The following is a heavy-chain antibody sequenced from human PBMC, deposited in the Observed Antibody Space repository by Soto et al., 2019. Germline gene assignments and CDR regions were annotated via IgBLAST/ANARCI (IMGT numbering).Heavy chain of an antibody. J-gene: IGHJ5*02. D-gene: IGHD2-2*02. Sequence: QVQLQESGPGLVKPSQTRSLTCTVSGGSISSGGYYWSWIRQHPGKGLEGIGYIYYSGSTYYNPSLKSRVTISVDTSKNQFSLERSAVTAADTAVYYCARARVPAAIDWFDPWGQGTLVTVSS. V-gene: IGHV4-31*03. CDR2: IYYSGST. CDR1: GGSISSGGYY. CDR3: ARARVPAAIDWFDP.